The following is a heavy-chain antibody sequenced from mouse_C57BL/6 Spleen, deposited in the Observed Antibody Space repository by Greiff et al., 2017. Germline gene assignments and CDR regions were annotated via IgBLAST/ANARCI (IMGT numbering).Heavy chain of an antibody. J-gene: IGHJ3*01. CDR2: IYPNNGGN. CDR3: ARDYGPYFDY. Sequence: EVKLVESGPELVKPGASVTMSCKASGYTFTDYYMHWVKQSHGKSLEWIGYIYPNNGGNGYNQKFKGKATLTVDKSSSTAYMELRSLTSEDSAVYYCARDYGPYFDYWGQGTLVTVSA. V-gene: IGHV1-34*01. CDR1: GYTFTDYY. D-gene: IGHD1-1*01.